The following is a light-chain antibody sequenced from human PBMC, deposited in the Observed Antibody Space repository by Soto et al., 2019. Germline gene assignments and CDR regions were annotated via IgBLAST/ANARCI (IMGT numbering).Light chain of an antibody. V-gene: IGLV2-23*01. Sequence: QSALTQPASVSGSPGQSITISCTRTSNDFGTRYFVSWYQQHPDKAPKLIIYDGTERPSGVSNRFSGSESGNTASLTISGLQAEDEAHYYCCSYATYKMILGGGTKVTVL. J-gene: IGLJ2*01. CDR1: SNDFGTRYF. CDR2: DGT. CDR3: CSYATYKMI.